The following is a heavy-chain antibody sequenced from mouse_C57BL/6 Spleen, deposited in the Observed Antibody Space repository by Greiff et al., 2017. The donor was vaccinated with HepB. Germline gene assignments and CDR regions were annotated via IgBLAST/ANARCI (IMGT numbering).Heavy chain of an antibody. D-gene: IGHD2-3*01. CDR2: ISSGSSTI. CDR3: ARDMRMNFDV. Sequence: EVMLVESGGGLVKPGGSLKLSCAASGFTFSDYGMHWVRQAPEKGLEWVAYISSGSSTIYYADTVKGRFTISRDNAKNTLFLQMTSLRSEDTAMYYCARDMRMNFDVWGTGTTVTVSS. V-gene: IGHV5-17*01. J-gene: IGHJ1*03. CDR1: GFTFSDYG.